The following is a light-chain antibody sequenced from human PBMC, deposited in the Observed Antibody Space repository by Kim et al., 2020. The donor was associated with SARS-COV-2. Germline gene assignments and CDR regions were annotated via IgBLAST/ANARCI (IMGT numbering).Light chain of an antibody. CDR1: SGPVTKDQY. J-gene: IGLJ2*01. CDR3: LLSFDDARDVI. V-gene: IGLV7-46*01. CDR2: DTN. Sequence: GTVTLTCGSSSGPVTKDQYPYWFQQRTGQAPRTLIYDTNNRHSWTPARFSGSLVGGKAALTLSGALPEDEAEYYCLLSFDDARDVIFGGGTQLAVL.